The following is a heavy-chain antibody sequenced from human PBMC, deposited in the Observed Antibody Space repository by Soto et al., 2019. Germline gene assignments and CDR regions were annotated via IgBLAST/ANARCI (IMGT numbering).Heavy chain of an antibody. J-gene: IGHJ5*02. Sequence: SETLSLTCAVYGGSFSGYYWSWIRQPPGKGLEWIGEINHSGSTNYNPSLKSRVTISVDTSKNQFSLKLSSVTAADTAVYYCARGGGYCSGGSCYSAPATNWFDPWGQGTLVTVSS. CDR3: ARGGGYCSGGSCYSAPATNWFDP. D-gene: IGHD2-15*01. V-gene: IGHV4-34*01. CDR2: INHSGST. CDR1: GGSFSGYY.